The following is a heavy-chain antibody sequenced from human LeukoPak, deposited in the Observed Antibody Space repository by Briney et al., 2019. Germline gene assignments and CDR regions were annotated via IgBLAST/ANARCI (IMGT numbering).Heavy chain of an antibody. CDR1: GFTFSNFG. V-gene: IGHV3-23*01. D-gene: IGHD3-22*01. Sequence: PGGSLRLSCAASGFTFSNFGMSWVRQAPGRGLEWVSGISGGGDTTYYAESVKGRFTISRDNSKNTLFLQMNSLSAEGTAVYYCAKTNGYYDYWGQGTLVAVSS. CDR2: ISGGGDTT. CDR3: AKTNGYYDY. J-gene: IGHJ4*02.